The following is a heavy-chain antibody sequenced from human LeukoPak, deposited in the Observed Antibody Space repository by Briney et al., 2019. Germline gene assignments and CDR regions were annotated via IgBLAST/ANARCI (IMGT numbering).Heavy chain of an antibody. CDR3: AATVTTYYYYYMDV. CDR2: IIPIFGTA. CDR1: GYTLTELS. Sequence: ASVKVSCKVSGYTLTELSMHWVRQAPGKGLEWMGGIIPIFGTANYAQKFQGRVTITADKSTSTAYMELSSLRSEDTAVYYCAATVTTYYYYYMDVWGKGTTVTVSS. V-gene: IGHV1-69*06. J-gene: IGHJ6*03. D-gene: IGHD4-11*01.